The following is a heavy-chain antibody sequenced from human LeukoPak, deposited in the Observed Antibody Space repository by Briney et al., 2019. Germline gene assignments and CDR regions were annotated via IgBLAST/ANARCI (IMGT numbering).Heavy chain of an antibody. J-gene: IGHJ3*01. V-gene: IGHV3-15*01. CDR2: IKSKSDGWTP. Sequence: PGGSLRLSCGASGFYFANAWITWVRQAPGKGLEWVGRIKSKSDGWTPDYAAPVRGRFTISRDDSRNTLYLQMNSLNTEDTAVYYRAVDNDIVTGYYRGAFDVWGQGTKVTVSS. CDR3: AVDNDIVTGYYRGAFDV. CDR1: GFYFANAW. D-gene: IGHD3-9*01.